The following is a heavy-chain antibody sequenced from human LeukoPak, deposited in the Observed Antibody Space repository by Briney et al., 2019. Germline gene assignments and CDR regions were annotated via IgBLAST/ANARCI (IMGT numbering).Heavy chain of an antibody. CDR2: INAGNGNT. D-gene: IGHD1-26*01. CDR3: ATAWSYLGDTAEYFQH. J-gene: IGHJ1*01. Sequence: ASVKVSCKASGYTFTSYAMHWVRQAPGQRLEWMGWINAGNGNTKYSQKFQGRVTITRDTSASTAYMELSSLRSGDTAVYYCATAWSYLGDTAEYFQHWGQGTLVTVSS. V-gene: IGHV1-3*01. CDR1: GYTFTSYA.